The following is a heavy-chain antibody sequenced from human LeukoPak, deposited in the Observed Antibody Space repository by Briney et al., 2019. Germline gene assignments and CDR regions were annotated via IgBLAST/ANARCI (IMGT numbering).Heavy chain of an antibody. J-gene: IGHJ4*02. CDR2: INNSGST. CDR1: GASFSDSY. V-gene: IGHV4-34*01. Sequence: SETLSLTCAVYGASFSDSYWSWIRQSPEKGLEWIGEINNSGSTSYNPSLNSRVIMSVDRSKNQFSLRLASVTAADTAVYYCARGRYGPRLGNWGQGTLVTVSS. CDR3: ARGRYGPRLGN. D-gene: IGHD5-18*01.